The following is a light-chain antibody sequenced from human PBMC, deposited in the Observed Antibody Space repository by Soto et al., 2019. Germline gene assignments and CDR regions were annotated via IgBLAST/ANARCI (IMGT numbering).Light chain of an antibody. Sequence: ETVLTQSPGTLSLSPGERATLSCRASQTIRSNYLAWYRQTPCQAPRLLIYGASNRATGIAARFSGSESATDFPLTISRLEPEDFALYYCQQYDSSPWTFGHGTKVDIK. V-gene: IGKV3-20*01. CDR1: QTIRSNY. J-gene: IGKJ1*01. CDR2: GAS. CDR3: QQYDSSPWT.